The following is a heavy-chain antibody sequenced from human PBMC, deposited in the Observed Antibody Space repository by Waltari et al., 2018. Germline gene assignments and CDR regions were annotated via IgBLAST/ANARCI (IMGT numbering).Heavy chain of an antibody. CDR1: GFTFSRYW. V-gene: IGHV3-74*01. D-gene: IGHD3-22*01. Sequence: EEQLVESGGGLAQPGESLRLSCAASGFTFSRYWMDWVRQAPGKGLGWVSRISSDGSSTTYADSVKGRFTISRDNSKNTLYLQMNSLRAEDTAVYYCARFGIVVGIPNDAFDIWGQGTMVTVSS. J-gene: IGHJ3*02. CDR2: ISSDGSST. CDR3: ARFGIVVGIPNDAFDI.